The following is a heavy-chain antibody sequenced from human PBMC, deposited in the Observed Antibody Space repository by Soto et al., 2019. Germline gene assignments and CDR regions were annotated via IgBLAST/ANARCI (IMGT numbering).Heavy chain of an antibody. V-gene: IGHV3-33*01. D-gene: IGHD3-3*01. CDR3: ASSITIFGVADSGMDV. CDR2: IWYDGSNK. J-gene: IGHJ6*02. Sequence: QVQLVESGGGVVQPGRSLRLSCAASGFTFSSYGMHWVRQAPGKGLEWVAVIWYDGSNKYYADSVKGRFTISRDNSKNTLYLQMNSLRAEDTAVYYCASSITIFGVADSGMDVWGQGTTVTVSS. CDR1: GFTFSSYG.